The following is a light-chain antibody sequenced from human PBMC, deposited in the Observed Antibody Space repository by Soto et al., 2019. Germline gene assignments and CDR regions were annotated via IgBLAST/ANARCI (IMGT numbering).Light chain of an antibody. CDR1: SSDVGGYNY. V-gene: IGLV2-14*01. CDR2: DVS. Sequence: QSALTQPAYVSGSPGQSITISCTGTSSDVGGYNYVSWYQQHAGKAPKLMIYDVSNRPSGVSNRFSGSKSGNTASLTISGLQAEDEADYYRSSYTGSSTRVFGTGTKLTVL. J-gene: IGLJ1*01. CDR3: SSYTGSSTRV.